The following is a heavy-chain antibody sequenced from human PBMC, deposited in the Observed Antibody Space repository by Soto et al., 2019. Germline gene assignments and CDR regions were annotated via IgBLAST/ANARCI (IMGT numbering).Heavy chain of an antibody. D-gene: IGHD1-26*01. Sequence: EVQLVESGGGLVQPGGSLRLSCVASKFTFSRYWMHWVRQTPGKGLMWVSRINTDGSRTTYADSVKGRFTISRDNAKNTVLLDRNSLRAEYTAVYYCASTASGSYDWFDPWGQGTLVTVSS. CDR1: KFTFSRYW. J-gene: IGHJ5*02. CDR2: INTDGSRT. V-gene: IGHV3-74*03. CDR3: ASTASGSYDWFDP.